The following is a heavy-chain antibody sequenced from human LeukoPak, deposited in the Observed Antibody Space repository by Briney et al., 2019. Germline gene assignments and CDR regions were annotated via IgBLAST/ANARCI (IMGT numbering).Heavy chain of an antibody. V-gene: IGHV3-30*09. CDR3: AREGYNYGEGSYFDY. Sequence: PGGSLRLSCAASGFTFTYYAIHWVRQAPGKGLEWVAVISSDGRNKNYADSVKGRFAISRDSSKSTVFLQMNSLRAEDTAVYYCAREGYNYGEGSYFDYWGQGILVTVSS. CDR2: ISSDGRNK. J-gene: IGHJ4*02. CDR1: GFTFTYYA. D-gene: IGHD5-18*01.